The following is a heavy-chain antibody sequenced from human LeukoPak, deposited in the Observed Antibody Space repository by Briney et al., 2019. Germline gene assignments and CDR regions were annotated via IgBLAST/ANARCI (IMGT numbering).Heavy chain of an antibody. D-gene: IGHD3-10*01. J-gene: IGHJ4*02. V-gene: IGHV3-23*01. CDR3: AKRGVVIRVFLVGFHKEAYYFDS. Sequence: GGSLRLSCAASGFTFSSYGMHRVRQAPGKGLEWVAGLSGSGGGTNCADSVQGRFTISRDNPKNTLYLQMNSLRAEDTAVYFCAKRGVVIRVFLVGFHKEAYYFDSWGQGALVTVSS. CDR2: LSGSGGGT. CDR1: GFTFSSYG.